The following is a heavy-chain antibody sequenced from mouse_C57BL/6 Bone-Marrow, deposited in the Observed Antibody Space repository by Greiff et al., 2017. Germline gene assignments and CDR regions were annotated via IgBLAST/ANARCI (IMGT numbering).Heavy chain of an antibody. CDR1: GFTFSDYY. CDR3: ARGGNSAWFAY. D-gene: IGHD2-1*01. CDR2: INYDGSST. J-gene: IGHJ3*01. Sequence: EVKLVESEGGLVQPGSSMKLSCTASGFTFSDYYMAWVRQVPEKGLEWVANINYDGSSTYYLDSLKSRFIISRDNAKNILYLQMSSLKSEDTATYYCARGGNSAWFAYWGQGTLVTVSA. V-gene: IGHV5-16*01.